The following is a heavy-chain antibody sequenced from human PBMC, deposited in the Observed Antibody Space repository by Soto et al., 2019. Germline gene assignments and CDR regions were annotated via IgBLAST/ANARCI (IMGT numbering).Heavy chain of an antibody. CDR1: GYNYHAYW. Sequence: VQLVQCGADVTKSGESLKISCKDSGYNYHAYWIAWVRPMPRKRLEWMGVIYAADSDTSHRPSFQGQVTLSLDKSTTAAYLQWSSLKASDTAMYYCARLTLRTFVALDIWCQGTLVTVSS. CDR2: IYAADSDT. V-gene: IGHV5-51*03. J-gene: IGHJ3*02. CDR3: ARLTLRTFVALDI.